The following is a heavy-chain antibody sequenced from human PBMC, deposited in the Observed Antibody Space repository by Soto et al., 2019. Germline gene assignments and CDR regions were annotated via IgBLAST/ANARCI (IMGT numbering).Heavy chain of an antibody. V-gene: IGHV4-39*01. CDR1: GGSISSSSYY. Sequence: SETLSLTCTVSGGSISSSSYYWGWIRQPPGKGLEWIGSIYYSGSTYYNTSLKSRVTISVDTSKNQFSLKLSSVTAADTAVYYFSSGYYYGSGSYYWGDAFDIWGQGTMVTVSS. CDR3: SSGYYYGSGSYYWGDAFDI. CDR2: IYYSGST. J-gene: IGHJ3*02. D-gene: IGHD3-10*01.